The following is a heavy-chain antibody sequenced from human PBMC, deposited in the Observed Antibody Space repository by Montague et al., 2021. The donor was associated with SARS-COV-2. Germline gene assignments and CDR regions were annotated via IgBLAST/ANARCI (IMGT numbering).Heavy chain of an antibody. J-gene: IGHJ4*02. V-gene: IGHV4-39*01. CDR3: ARKTSRGLTIFGVVTASYCFDY. Sequence: SETLSLTCNVSGDSIYKSYFYWGWIRQPPGKGLEWIGNVYYSGSTYYNPSLKSRVTISVDTSKNQFSLKLSSVTAADTAVFYCARKTSRGLTIFGVVTASYCFDYWGQGTLVTVSS. D-gene: IGHD3-3*01. CDR2: VYYSGST. CDR1: GDSIYKSYFY.